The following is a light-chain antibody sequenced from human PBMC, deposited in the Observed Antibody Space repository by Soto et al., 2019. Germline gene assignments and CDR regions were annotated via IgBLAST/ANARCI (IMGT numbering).Light chain of an antibody. CDR2: AAS. CDR1: QGIGIY. V-gene: IGKV1-27*01. J-gene: IGKJ1*01. Sequence: DIQMTQSPSSLSASLGDRVTITCRASQGIGIYLAGYQQKPGKVPKLLIYAASTLPSGVPSRFSGRGSGTDFTLTISSLHPEDGATYYCQKYNSAPRTFGQGTRVEI. CDR3: QKYNSAPRT.